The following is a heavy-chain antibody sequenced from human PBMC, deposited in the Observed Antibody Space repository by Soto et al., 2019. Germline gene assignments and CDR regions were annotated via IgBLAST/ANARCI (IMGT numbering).Heavy chain of an antibody. CDR3: ARIAASGRGWDV. CDR2: IKQDGSEE. Sequence: EVQLVESGGGLVQPGGSLRLSCVDSGFTFSSSWMSLVRQAPVKGLEWVGNIKQDGSEENYVDSVKGRFTISRDNAKNSMYLQMNSLRVEYTAVYYCARIAASGRGWDVWCPGTTVVVSS. V-gene: IGHV3-7*01. CDR1: GFTFSSSW. J-gene: IGHJ6*02. D-gene: IGHD6-13*01.